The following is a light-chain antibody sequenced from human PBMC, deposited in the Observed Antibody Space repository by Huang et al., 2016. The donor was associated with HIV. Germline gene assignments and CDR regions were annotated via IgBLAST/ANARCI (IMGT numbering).Light chain of an antibody. CDR2: DAA. Sequence: EIVLTQSPATVSLSPGERATLSCRASQSVSSYLAWYQQKPGQAPRLLIYDAANRATGIPSRFGGSGSGTDFTLTISSLEPEDFAVYYCQQRSNWPWTFGQGTKVEIK. J-gene: IGKJ1*01. CDR1: QSVSSY. V-gene: IGKV3-11*01. CDR3: QQRSNWPWT.